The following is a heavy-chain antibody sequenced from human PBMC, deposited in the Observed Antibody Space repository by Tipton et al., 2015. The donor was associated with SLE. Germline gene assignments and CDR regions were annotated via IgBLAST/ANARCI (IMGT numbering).Heavy chain of an antibody. CDR3: ARGSLFSIVVVPAAIGDY. CDR2: ISAYNGNT. V-gene: IGHV1-18*01. J-gene: IGHJ4*02. Sequence: QSGAEVKKPGASVKVSCKASGYTFTSYGISWVRQAPGQGLEWMGWISAYNGNTNYAQKLQGRVTMTTDTSTSTAYMELRSLRSDDTAVYYCARGSLFSIVVVPAAIGDYWGQGTLVTVSS. CDR1: GYTFTSYG. D-gene: IGHD2-2*02.